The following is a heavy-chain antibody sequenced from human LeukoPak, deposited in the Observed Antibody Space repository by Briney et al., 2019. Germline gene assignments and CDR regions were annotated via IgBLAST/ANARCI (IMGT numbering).Heavy chain of an antibody. CDR2: INPSGGST. CDR3: ARPTYYYDSSGYYDY. D-gene: IGHD3-22*01. J-gene: IGHJ4*02. CDR1: GYTFTSYY. Sequence: ASVKASCKASGYTFTSYYMHWVRQAPGQGLEWMGIINPSGGSTSYAQKFQGRVTMTRDTSTSTVYMELSSLRSEDTAVYYCARPTYYYDSSGYYDYWGQGTLVTVSS. V-gene: IGHV1-46*01.